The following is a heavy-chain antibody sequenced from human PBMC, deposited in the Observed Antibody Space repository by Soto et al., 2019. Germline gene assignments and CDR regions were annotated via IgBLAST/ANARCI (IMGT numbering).Heavy chain of an antibody. J-gene: IGHJ4*02. Sequence: SVKVSCQAAGGTFSSYAISWVRQAPGQGLEWMGGIIPIFGTANYAQKFQGRVTITADESTSTAYMELSSLRSEDTAVYYCARDYWNGYEFDYWGQGTLVTVSS. CDR1: GGTFSSYA. CDR3: ARDYWNGYEFDY. V-gene: IGHV1-69*13. D-gene: IGHD3-3*01. CDR2: IIPIFGTA.